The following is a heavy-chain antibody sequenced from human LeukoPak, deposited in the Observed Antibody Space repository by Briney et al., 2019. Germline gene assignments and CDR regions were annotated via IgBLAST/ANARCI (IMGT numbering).Heavy chain of an antibody. J-gene: IGHJ4*02. CDR3: ARDPSGSYYLDYFDY. CDR1: GGSISSYY. CDR2: IYYSGST. V-gene: IGHV4-59*12. Sequence: SETLSLTCTVSGGSISSYYWSWIRQPPGKGLEWIGYIYYSGSTNYNPSLKSRVTMSVDTSKNQFSLKLSSVTAADTAVYYCARDPSGSYYLDYFDYWGQGTLVTVSS. D-gene: IGHD1-26*01.